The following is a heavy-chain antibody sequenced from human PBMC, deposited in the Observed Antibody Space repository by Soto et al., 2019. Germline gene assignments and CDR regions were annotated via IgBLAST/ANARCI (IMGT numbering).Heavy chain of an antibody. V-gene: IGHV3-23*01. CDR3: ANLPVYDFWSGHHY. J-gene: IGHJ4*02. CDR2: ISPSGGST. CDR1: GFTFSSHG. Sequence: EVQLLESGGGLVQPGGSLRLSCAASGFTFSSHGMSWVRQAPGKGLEWVSAISPSGGSTNYADPVKGRFTISRDNSKNTLYLQMNSLRAEDTAVYYCANLPVYDFWSGHHYWGQGTLVTVSS. D-gene: IGHD3-3*01.